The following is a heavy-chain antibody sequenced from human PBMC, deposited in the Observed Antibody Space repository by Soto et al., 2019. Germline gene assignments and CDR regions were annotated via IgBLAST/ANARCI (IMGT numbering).Heavy chain of an antibody. CDR1: GFTFSSYA. J-gene: IGHJ6*02. V-gene: IGHV3-23*01. Sequence: DVQLLESGGGLVQPGGSLRLSCVVSGFTFSSYAMSWVRQAPGKGLEWVSSISGSGRNIYYADSVKGRFTISRDNSKNRLHLQMNSLRAEDTAVYYCAKPASGWYPKLMNGMDVWGQGTTVTVSS. CDR3: AKPASGWYPKLMNGMDV. D-gene: IGHD6-19*01. CDR2: ISGSGRNI.